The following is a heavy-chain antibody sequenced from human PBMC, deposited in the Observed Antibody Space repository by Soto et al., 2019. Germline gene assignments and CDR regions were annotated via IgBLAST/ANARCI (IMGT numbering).Heavy chain of an antibody. D-gene: IGHD2-2*01. CDR2: IYYSGST. J-gene: IGHJ5*02. CDR1: GGSVSSDSYY. Sequence: PSETLSLTCTVSGGSVSSDSYYWSWIRQPPGKGLEWIGYIYYSGSTNYNPSLKSRVTISVDTSKNQFSLKLSSVTAADTAVYYCASGLFPRLGIVVVPAAMDAWFDPWGQGTLVTVSS. V-gene: IGHV4-61*01. CDR3: ASGLFPRLGIVVVPAAMDAWFDP.